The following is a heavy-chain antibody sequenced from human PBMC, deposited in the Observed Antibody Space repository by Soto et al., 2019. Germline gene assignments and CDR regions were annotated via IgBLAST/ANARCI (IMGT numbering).Heavy chain of an antibody. CDR2: INPNSGGT. CDR3: ARSMVRGVIPYYYYYGMDV. Sequence: GASVKVSCKASGYTFTGYYMHWVRQAPGQGLEWMGWINPNSGGTNYAQKFQGWVTMTRDTSISTAYMELSRLRSDDTAVYYCARSMVRGVIPYYYYYGMDVWGQGTTVTVSS. J-gene: IGHJ6*02. CDR1: GYTFTGYY. V-gene: IGHV1-2*04. D-gene: IGHD3-10*01.